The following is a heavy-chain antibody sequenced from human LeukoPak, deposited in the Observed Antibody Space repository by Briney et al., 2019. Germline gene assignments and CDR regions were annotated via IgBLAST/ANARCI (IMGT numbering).Heavy chain of an antibody. J-gene: IGHJ5*02. D-gene: IGHD3-10*01. CDR3: ARHHGYYGSRFDP. V-gene: IGHV4-34*01. CDR2: INHSGST. CDR1: GGSFSGYY. Sequence: SETLSLTCAVYGGSFSGYYWSWIRQPPGKGLEWIGEINHSGSTNYNPSLKSRVTISVDTSKNQFSLKLSSVTAADTAVYYCARHHGYYGSRFDPWGQGTLVTVSS.